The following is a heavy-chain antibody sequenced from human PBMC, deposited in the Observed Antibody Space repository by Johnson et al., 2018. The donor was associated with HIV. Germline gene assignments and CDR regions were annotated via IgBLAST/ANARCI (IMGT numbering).Heavy chain of an antibody. D-gene: IGHD5-24*01. CDR2: INWNGGST. J-gene: IGHJ3*02. Sequence: VQLVESGGGVVRPGGSLRLSCAASGFTFDDYGMSWVRQAPGTGLEWVSGINWNGGSTGSADSVKGRFTISRDNAKNSLYLQMNSLRAEDTAVYYCARDQFGTITGGDGAFDIWGQGTMVTVSS. CDR3: ARDQFGTITGGDGAFDI. CDR1: GFTFDDYG. V-gene: IGHV3-20*04.